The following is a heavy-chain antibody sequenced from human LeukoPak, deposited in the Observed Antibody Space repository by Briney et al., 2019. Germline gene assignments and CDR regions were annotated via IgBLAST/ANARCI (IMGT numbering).Heavy chain of an antibody. CDR3: ARVWDYYDSSGFDY. CDR1: GGSISSGGYY. J-gene: IGHJ4*02. Sequence: SQTLSLTYTVSGGSISSGGYYWSWIRQHPGKGLEWIGYISYSGSTYFNPSLRSRLTMSVDTSNNQFSLRLSSVTAADTALYYCARVWDYYDSSGFDYWGRGTLVTVSS. D-gene: IGHD3-22*01. V-gene: IGHV4-31*03. CDR2: ISYSGST.